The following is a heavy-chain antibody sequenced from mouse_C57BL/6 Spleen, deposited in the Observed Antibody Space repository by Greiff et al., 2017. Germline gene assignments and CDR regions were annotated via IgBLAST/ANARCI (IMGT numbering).Heavy chain of an antibody. CDR3: TRGVDWYFDV. CDR1: GYTFTDYE. J-gene: IGHJ1*03. CDR2: IDPETGGT. V-gene: IGHV1-15*01. Sequence: VKLQESGAELVRPGASVTLSCKASGYTFTDYEMHWVKQTPVHGLEWIGAIDPETGGTAYNQKFKGKAILTADKSSSTAYMERRSLTSEDSAVYYCTRGVDWYFDVWGTGTTVTVSS.